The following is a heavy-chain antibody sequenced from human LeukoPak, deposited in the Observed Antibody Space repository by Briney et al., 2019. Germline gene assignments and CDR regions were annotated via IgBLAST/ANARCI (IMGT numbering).Heavy chain of an antibody. CDR3: ARGLLSGYDYYFDY. CDR2: IIPILGIA. D-gene: IGHD5-12*01. Sequence: ASVKVSCKASGGNFSSYAISWVRQAPGQGLEWMGRIIPILGIANYAQKFQGRVTITADKSTSTAYMELSSLRSEDTAVYYCARGLLSGYDYYFDYWGQGTLVTVSS. J-gene: IGHJ4*02. CDR1: GGNFSSYA. V-gene: IGHV1-69*04.